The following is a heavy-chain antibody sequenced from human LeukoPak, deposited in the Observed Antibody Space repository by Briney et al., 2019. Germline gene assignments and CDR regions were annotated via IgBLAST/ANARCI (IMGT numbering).Heavy chain of an antibody. D-gene: IGHD3-3*01. CDR3: ARFWSGFDH. J-gene: IGHJ4*02. Sequence: SETLSLTCAVSGGSISGYKWTWVRRPPGKGLEWIGYIYDSGNTNYSPPLKSRITISVDTSKSQFSLNLTSVTAADTAIYYCARFWSGFDHWGQGTQVTVSS. V-gene: IGHV4-59*01. CDR2: IYDSGNT. CDR1: GGSISGYK.